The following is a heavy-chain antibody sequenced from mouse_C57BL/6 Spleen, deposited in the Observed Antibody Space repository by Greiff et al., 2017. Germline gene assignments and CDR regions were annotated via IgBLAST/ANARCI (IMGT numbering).Heavy chain of an antibody. Sequence: VHVKQSGAELARPGASVKMSCKASGYTFTSYGISWVKQRTGQGLEWIGEIYPRSGNTYYNEKFKGKATLTADKSSSTAYMELRSLTSEDSAGYFCAREGYDYDGVAYYYAMDYWGQGTSVTVSS. D-gene: IGHD2-4*01. CDR3: AREGYDYDGVAYYYAMDY. CDR1: GYTFTSYG. CDR2: IYPRSGNT. J-gene: IGHJ4*01. V-gene: IGHV1-81*01.